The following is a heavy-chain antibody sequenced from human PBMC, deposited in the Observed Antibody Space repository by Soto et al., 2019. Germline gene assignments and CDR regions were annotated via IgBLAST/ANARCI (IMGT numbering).Heavy chain of an antibody. D-gene: IGHD6-19*01. CDR3: ATDRVVVPPRIAVAGAPYFDY. CDR1: GYTITELS. CDR2: FDPEDGET. V-gene: IGHV1-24*01. J-gene: IGHJ4*02. Sequence: ASVKVSCQVSGYTITELSMHWVRQAPGKGLEWMGGFDPEDGETIYAQKFQGRVTMTEDTSTDTAYMELSSLRSEDTAVYYCATDRVVVPPRIAVAGAPYFDYWGQGTLVTVSS.